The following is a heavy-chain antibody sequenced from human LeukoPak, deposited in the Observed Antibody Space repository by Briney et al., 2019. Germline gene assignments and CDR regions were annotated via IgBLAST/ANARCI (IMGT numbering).Heavy chain of an antibody. D-gene: IGHD4-17*01. CDR1: GFSFSSYN. J-gene: IGHJ5*02. CDR2: INHSGST. Sequence: GSLRLSCAASGFSFSSYNMNWVRQPPGKGLEWIGEINHSGSTNYNPSLKSRVTISVDTSKNHFSLRLTSLTAADTAVYYCARHGFYGDSARRKFDPWGQGTLVTVSS. V-gene: IGHV4-34*01. CDR3: ARHGFYGDSARRKFDP.